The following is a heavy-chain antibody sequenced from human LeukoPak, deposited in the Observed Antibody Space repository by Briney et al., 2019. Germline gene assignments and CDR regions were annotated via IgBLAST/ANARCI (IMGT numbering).Heavy chain of an antibody. CDR3: ASTTYYVFWSGYYGNWFDP. Sequence: ASVKVSCKASGYTFTGYYMHWVRQAPGQGLEWIGWIDPNSGGTNYAQKFQGRVTMTRDTSISTAYMELSRLRSDDTAVYYCASTTYYVFWSGYYGNWFDPWGQGTLVTVSS. CDR1: GYTFTGYY. D-gene: IGHD3-3*01. V-gene: IGHV1-2*02. CDR2: IDPNSGGT. J-gene: IGHJ5*02.